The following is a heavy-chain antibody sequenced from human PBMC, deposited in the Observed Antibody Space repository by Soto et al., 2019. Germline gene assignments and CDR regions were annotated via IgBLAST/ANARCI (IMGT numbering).Heavy chain of an antibody. Sequence: EVQLVESGGGLVQPGGSLRLSCAASGFTVSSNYMTWVRQAPGKGLEWVSVIYGDGGTYYADSVKGRFTISRHNSKNTLYLQRNSLRPEDTAVYYCARGSSGYGYDAFDIWGEGTMVTVSS. CDR3: ARGSSGYGYDAFDI. CDR2: IYGDGGT. V-gene: IGHV3-53*04. J-gene: IGHJ3*02. D-gene: IGHD5-12*01. CDR1: GFTVSSNY.